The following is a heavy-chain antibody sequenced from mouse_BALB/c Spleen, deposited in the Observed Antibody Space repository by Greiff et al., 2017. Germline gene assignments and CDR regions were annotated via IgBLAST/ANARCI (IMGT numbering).Heavy chain of an antibody. CDR3: ARGMITTGFAY. J-gene: IGHJ3*01. Sequence: EVQRVESGGGLVKPGGSLKLSCAASGFAFSSYDMSWVRQTPEKRLEWVAYISSGGGSTYYPDSVKGRFTISRDNAKNTLYLQMSSLKSEDTAMYYCARGMITTGFAYWGQGTLVTVSA. CDR2: ISSGGGST. D-gene: IGHD2-4*01. V-gene: IGHV5-12-1*01. CDR1: GFAFSSYD.